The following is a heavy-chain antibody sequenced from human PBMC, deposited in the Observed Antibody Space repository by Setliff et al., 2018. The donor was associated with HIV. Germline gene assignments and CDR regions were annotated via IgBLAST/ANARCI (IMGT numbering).Heavy chain of an antibody. Sequence: ASVKVSCKASGYTFTFYSIHWVRQAPGHGLEWMGIINPSGGSTSYSQKFQGRVTMTRNTSISTAYMELSSLRSEDTAVFYCARVGHSSSYHYYGMDVWGQGTTVTVSS. CDR2: INPSGGST. D-gene: IGHD6-13*01. V-gene: IGHV1-46*01. CDR1: GYTFTFYS. J-gene: IGHJ6*02. CDR3: ARVGHSSSYHYYGMDV.